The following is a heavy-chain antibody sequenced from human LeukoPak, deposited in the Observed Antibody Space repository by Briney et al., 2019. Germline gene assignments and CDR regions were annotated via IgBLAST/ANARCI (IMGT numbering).Heavy chain of an antibody. CDR3: ARHSYDSSGYIAFDI. Sequence: SETLSLTCTVSGGSISSSSYYWGWIRQPPGKGLEWIGSIYYSGSTYYNPSLKSRVTISVDTSKNQFSLKLSSVTAADTAVYYCARHSYDSSGYIAFDIWGQGTMVTVSS. J-gene: IGHJ3*02. D-gene: IGHD3-22*01. CDR2: IYYSGST. CDR1: GGSISSSSYY. V-gene: IGHV4-39*01.